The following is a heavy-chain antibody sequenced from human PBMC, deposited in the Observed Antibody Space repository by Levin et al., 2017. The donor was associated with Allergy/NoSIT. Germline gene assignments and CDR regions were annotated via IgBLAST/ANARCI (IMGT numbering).Heavy chain of an antibody. CDR1: GFTVSSNQ. J-gene: IGHJ3*02. CDR2: IFSGGKT. CDR3: ARGGAPEWLPWGTPHFVLDI. Sequence: GGSLRLSCEASGFTVSSNQMNWVRQAPGKGLEWVAIIFSGGKTYYADSVKDRFTISRDISKNKVHLQMSSLRAEDTGVYYCARGGAPEWLPWGTPHFVLDIWGQGTMVTVSS. V-gene: IGHV3-66*01. D-gene: IGHD5-12*01.